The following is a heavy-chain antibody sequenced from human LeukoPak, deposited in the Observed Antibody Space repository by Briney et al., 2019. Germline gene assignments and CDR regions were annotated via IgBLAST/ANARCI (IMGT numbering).Heavy chain of an antibody. J-gene: IGHJ5*01. V-gene: IGHV5-51*01. CDR1: EYTFTNYW. CDR2: IYLGDSDT. D-gene: IGHD2-2*01. CDR3: ATTLTNYCSSTSCYADP. Sequence: GESLKISCKVAEYTFTNYWIGWVREVPGKGLEWMGIIYLGDSDTRYRPSFQCRVTISADKSPRTASLQWSSLKASDPAMYYCATTLTNYCSSTSCYADPWGQGTLVTVSS.